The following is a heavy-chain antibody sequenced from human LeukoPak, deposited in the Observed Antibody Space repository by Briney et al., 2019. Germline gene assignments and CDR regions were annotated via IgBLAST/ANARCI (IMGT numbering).Heavy chain of an antibody. CDR1: GFTFSSYA. CDR2: ISGSGGST. CDR3: AKDGGPDSGSQAFDY. V-gene: IGHV3-23*01. Sequence: GGSLRLSCAAPGFTFSSYAMSWVRQAPGKGLEWVSAISGSGGSTYYADSVKGRFTISRDNSKNTLYLQMNSLRAEDTAVYYCAKDGGPDSGSQAFDYWGQGTLVTVSS. D-gene: IGHD3-10*01. J-gene: IGHJ4*02.